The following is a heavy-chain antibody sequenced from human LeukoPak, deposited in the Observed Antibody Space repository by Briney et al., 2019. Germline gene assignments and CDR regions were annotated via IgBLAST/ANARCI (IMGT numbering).Heavy chain of an antibody. D-gene: IGHD3-9*01. J-gene: IGHJ5*02. CDR1: GGSFSGYY. CDR3: ARGVCFGYYNPWFDP. Sequence: SETLSLTCAVYGGSFSGYYWSWIRQPPGKGLEWIGEINHSGSTNYNPSLKSRVTISVDTSKNQFSLKLSSVTAADTAVYYCARGVCFGYYNPWFDPWGQGTLVTVSS. CDR2: INHSGST. V-gene: IGHV4-34*01.